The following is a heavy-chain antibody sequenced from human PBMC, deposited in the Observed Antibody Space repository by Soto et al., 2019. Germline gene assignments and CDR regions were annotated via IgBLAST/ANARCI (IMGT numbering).Heavy chain of an antibody. CDR3: ARLVVTTGYYFDY. Sequence: SETLSLTCTVSGGSISSYYWSWIRQPPGKGLEWIGYIYYSGSTNYNPSLKSRVTISVDTSKNQFSLKLSSVTAADTAVHYCARLVVTTGYYFDYWGQGTLVTVSS. J-gene: IGHJ4*02. V-gene: IGHV4-59*08. CDR1: GGSISSYY. CDR2: IYYSGST. D-gene: IGHD2-21*02.